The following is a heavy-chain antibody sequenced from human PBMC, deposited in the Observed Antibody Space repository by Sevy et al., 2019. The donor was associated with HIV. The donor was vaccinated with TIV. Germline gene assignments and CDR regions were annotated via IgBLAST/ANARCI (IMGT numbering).Heavy chain of an antibody. D-gene: IGHD3-22*01. V-gene: IGHV3-21*05. CDR2: ISSAGSYI. J-gene: IGHJ5*01. CDR1: GFTFSSYS. CDR3: ARNLDYYDTSAFYS. Sequence: GSLRLSCAASGFTFSSYSMNWVRQAPGKGLEWVSYISSAGSYIKYGDSVKGRFTISRDNAKNSLYLQMNSLRAEDTAVYFCARNLDYYDTSAFYSWGQGTPVTVSS.